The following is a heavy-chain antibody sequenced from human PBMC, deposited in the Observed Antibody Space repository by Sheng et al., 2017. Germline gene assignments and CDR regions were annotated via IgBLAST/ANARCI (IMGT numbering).Heavy chain of an antibody. Sequence: EVQLVESGGGLVQPGGSLRLSCAASGFTFSSYSMNWVRQAPGKGLEWVSYISSSSSTIYYADSVKGRFTISRDNAKNSLYLQMNSLRAEDTAVYYCARDAGQWLLRGVDYWGQGTLVTVSS. J-gene: IGHJ4*02. D-gene: IGHD3-22*01. V-gene: IGHV3-48*01. CDR2: ISSSSSTI. CDR1: GFTFSSYS. CDR3: ARDAGQWLLRGVDY.